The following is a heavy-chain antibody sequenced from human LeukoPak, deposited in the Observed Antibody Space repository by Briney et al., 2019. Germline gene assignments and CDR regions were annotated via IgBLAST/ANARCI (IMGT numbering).Heavy chain of an antibody. V-gene: IGHV1-46*01. D-gene: IGHD6-13*01. CDR1: GHTFTSYY. Sequence: ASVTVSCTASGHTFTSYYMHWVRQAPGQGLEWMGIINPSGGSTSYAQKFQGRVTMTRDTSTSTVYMELSSLRSEDTAVYYCATSSRTYSSTDYWGQGTLVTVSS. CDR3: ATSSRTYSSTDY. CDR2: INPSGGST. J-gene: IGHJ4*02.